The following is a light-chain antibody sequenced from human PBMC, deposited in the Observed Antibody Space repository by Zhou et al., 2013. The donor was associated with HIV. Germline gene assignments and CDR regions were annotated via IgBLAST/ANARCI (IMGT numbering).Light chain of an antibody. J-gene: IGKJ2*01. CDR3: QQYTSSSRTYT. V-gene: IGKV3-11*01. CDR1: QSVSSY. CDR2: DAS. Sequence: EIVLTQSPATLSLSPGERATLSCRASQSVSSYLAWYQQKPGQAPRLLIYDASNRATGIPARFSGSGSGTDFTLTISSLEPEDFAVYYCQQYTSSSRTYTFGQGTKLEIK.